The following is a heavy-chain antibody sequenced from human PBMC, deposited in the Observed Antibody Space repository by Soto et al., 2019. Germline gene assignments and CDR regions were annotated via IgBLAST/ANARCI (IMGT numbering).Heavy chain of an antibody. J-gene: IGHJ4*02. CDR1: GFTFSSYS. CDR3: ARGRSVIEQDYFEY. CDR2: MSFDGNSK. V-gene: IGHV3-30-3*01. D-gene: IGHD2-21*01. Sequence: GVSLLLSCAASGFTFSSYSMHWVRQAPGKGLEWVAAMSFDGNSKYFADSVKGRFTISRDNSKNTLSLQMNSLGADDSAVYYCARGRSVIEQDYFEYLGKRTLVSVS.